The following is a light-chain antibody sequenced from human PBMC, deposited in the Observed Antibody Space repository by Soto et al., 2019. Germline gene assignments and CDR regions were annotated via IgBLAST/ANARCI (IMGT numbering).Light chain of an antibody. J-gene: IGKJ1*01. V-gene: IGKV2-28*01. CDR1: QSLLHSNGNIY. CDR2: LGS. CDR3: MPAIQAPRT. Sequence: DIVLTQSPLSLPVTPGEPASISCRSSQSLLHSNGNIYLDWYLQKPGQSPQLLSYLGSIRASGDPERFSGGGSGTDFNLKITRVEAEDVGVYYCMPAIQAPRTFGLGTKVEI.